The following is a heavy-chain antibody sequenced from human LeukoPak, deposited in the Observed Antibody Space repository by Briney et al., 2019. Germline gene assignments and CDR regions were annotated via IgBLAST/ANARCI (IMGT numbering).Heavy chain of an antibody. CDR1: GYTLTELS. CDR2: FDPEDGET. V-gene: IGHV1-24*01. D-gene: IGHD6-19*01. Sequence: ASVKVSCKVSGYTLTELSMHWVRQAPGKGLEWMGGFDPEDGETIYAQKFQGRVTMTEDTSTDTAYMELSSLRSEDTAVYYCATAPILAYLCSSGWYTPFDYWGQGTLVTVSS. J-gene: IGHJ4*02. CDR3: ATAPILAYLCSSGWYTPFDY.